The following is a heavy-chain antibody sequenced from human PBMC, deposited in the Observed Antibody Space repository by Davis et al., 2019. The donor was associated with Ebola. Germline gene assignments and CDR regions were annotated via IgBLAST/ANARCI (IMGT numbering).Heavy chain of an antibody. CDR1: GGSISSGGYY. Sequence: PSETLSLTCTVSGGSISSGGYYWNWIHPRQHPGKGLEWIGYIYYSGSTYYNPSLKSRVTVSIDTSNNQFSLRLTSVTAADTAVYYCARQSRRFDSWGRGTLVTVSS. J-gene: IGHJ4*02. CDR3: ARQSRRFDS. CDR2: IYYSGST. V-gene: IGHV4-39*01.